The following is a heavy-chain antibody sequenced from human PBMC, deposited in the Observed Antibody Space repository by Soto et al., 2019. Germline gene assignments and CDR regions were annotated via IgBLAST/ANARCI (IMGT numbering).Heavy chain of an antibody. Sequence: SETLSLTCTVSGGSISSYYWSWIRQPPGKGLEWIGYIYYSGSTNYNPSLKSRVTISVDTSKNQFSLKLSSVTAADTAVYYCARRGRDGYNYNYYYYGMDVWGQGTTVTVS. D-gene: IGHD5-12*01. J-gene: IGHJ6*02. CDR1: GGSISSYY. CDR2: IYYSGST. CDR3: ARRGRDGYNYNYYYYGMDV. V-gene: IGHV4-59*01.